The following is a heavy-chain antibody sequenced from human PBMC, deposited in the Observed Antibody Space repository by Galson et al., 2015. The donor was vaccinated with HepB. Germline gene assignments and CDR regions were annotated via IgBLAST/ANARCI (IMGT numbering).Heavy chain of an antibody. CDR2: IVLGSGNT. D-gene: IGHD3-16*01. J-gene: IGHJ6*02. CDR1: GFIFTT. V-gene: IGHV1-58*01. CDR3: ATAGDFGVLHYEMDV. Sequence: SVKVSCKASGFIFTTVQWVRQARGQRLEWIGWIVLGSGNTNYAQKFQERFTIIRDMYKSTVYMELSSLIFEDTAIYYCATAGDFGVLHYEMDVWGQGTTVTVSS.